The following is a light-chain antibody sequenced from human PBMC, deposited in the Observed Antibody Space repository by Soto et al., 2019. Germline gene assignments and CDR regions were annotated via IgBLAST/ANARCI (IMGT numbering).Light chain of an antibody. J-gene: IGKJ4*01. CDR3: QQYTSYPLT. CDR2: DAS. Sequence: DLPMTPSPSTLSASVGDRVTITCRASQSISNRLAWYQQKPGKAPKVLIYDASSLESGVPSRFSGIGSGTEFSLAISSLQPDDFATYYCQQYTSYPLTFGGGTKVEI. V-gene: IGKV1-5*01. CDR1: QSISNR.